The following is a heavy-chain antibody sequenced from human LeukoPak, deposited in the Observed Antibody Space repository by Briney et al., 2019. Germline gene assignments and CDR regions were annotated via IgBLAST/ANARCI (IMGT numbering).Heavy chain of an antibody. J-gene: IGHJ5*02. CDR3: AKSSGWYSGWFDP. CDR2: IYYSGST. CDR1: GGSISSSSYY. V-gene: IGHV4-39*07. D-gene: IGHD6-19*01. Sequence: SETLSLTCTVSGGSISSSSYYWGWIRQPPGKGLEWIGSIYYSGSTYYNPSLKSRVTISVDTSKNQFSLKLSSVTAADTAVYYCAKSSGWYSGWFDPWGQGTLVTVSS.